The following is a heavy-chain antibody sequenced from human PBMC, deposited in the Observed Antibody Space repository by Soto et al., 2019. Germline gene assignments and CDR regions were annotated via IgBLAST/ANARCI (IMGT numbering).Heavy chain of an antibody. CDR2: ISYDGSNK. CDR1: GFTFSSYA. V-gene: IGHV3-30-3*01. J-gene: IGHJ4*02. CDR3: ARTPDSGWYDGGPFTY. D-gene: IGHD6-19*01. Sequence: QVRLVESGGGVVQPGRSLRLSCAASGFTFSSYAMHWVRQAPGKGLEWVAVISYDGSNKYYADSVKGRFTISRDNSKNTLYLQMNSLRAEDTAVYYCARTPDSGWYDGGPFTYWGQGTLVTVSS.